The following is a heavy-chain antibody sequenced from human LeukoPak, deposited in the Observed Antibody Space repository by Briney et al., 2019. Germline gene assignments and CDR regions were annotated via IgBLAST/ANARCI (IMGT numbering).Heavy chain of an antibody. Sequence: SETLSLTCTVSGGSISNSDYYWDWIRQPPGKGLEWIGSINYRGSTYYNPSLESRVTISVDTSKNQFSLKLSSVTAADTAVYYCASSANYLDYWGQGTLVTVSS. J-gene: IGHJ4*02. CDR1: GGSISNSDYY. CDR2: INYRGST. V-gene: IGHV4-39*07. CDR3: ASSANYLDY. D-gene: IGHD5-24*01.